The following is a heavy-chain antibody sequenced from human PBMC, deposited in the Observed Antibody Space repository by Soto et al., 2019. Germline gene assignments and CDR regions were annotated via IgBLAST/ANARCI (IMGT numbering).Heavy chain of an antibody. V-gene: IGHV4-34*01. J-gene: IGHJ3*02. CDR3: ATQGDFWSGNAFDI. Sequence: QVQLQQWGAGLLKPSETLSLTCAVYGGSFSDYYWRWIRQPPGKGLEWIGEINRSGSTNYNPSLKSRVTISVDTSKNHFSLKVSSVTAADTALYYCATQGDFWSGNAFDIWGQGTMVTVSS. D-gene: IGHD3-3*01. CDR1: GGSFSDYY. CDR2: INRSGST.